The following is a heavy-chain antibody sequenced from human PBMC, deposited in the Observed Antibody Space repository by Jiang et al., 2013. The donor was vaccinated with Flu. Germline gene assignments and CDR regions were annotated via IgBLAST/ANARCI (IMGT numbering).Heavy chain of an antibody. J-gene: IGHJ4*02. V-gene: IGHV4-59*08. Sequence: KSRVTISVDTSKNQFSLKLSSVTAADTAVYYCASQPTTYYYDSSGNYFDYWGQGTLVTVSS. CDR3: ASQPTTYYYDSSGNYFDY. D-gene: IGHD3-22*01.